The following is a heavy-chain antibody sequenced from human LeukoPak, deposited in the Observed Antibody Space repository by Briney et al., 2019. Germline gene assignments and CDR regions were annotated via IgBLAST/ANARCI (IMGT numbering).Heavy chain of an antibody. J-gene: IGHJ5*02. CDR2: INPSGGST. CDR1: GYTFTSYY. V-gene: IGHV1-46*01. D-gene: IGHD6-13*01. CDR3: ARDSLDVSGSWLTWGNWFDP. Sequence: ASVKVSCKASGYTFTSYYMHWVRQAPGQGLEWMGIINPSGGSTSYAQKFQGRVTMTRDMSTSTVYMELSSLRSEDTAVYYCARDSLDVSGSWLTWGNWFDPWGQGTLVTVSS.